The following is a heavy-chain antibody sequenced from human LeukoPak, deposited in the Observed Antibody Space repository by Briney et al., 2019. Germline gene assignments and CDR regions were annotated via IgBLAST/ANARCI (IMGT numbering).Heavy chain of an antibody. V-gene: IGHV3-13*01. CDR2: IGTAGDT. Sequence: VGSLRLSCAASGFTFSSYDMHWVRQATGKGLEWVSAIGTAGDTYYPGSVKGRFTISRENAKNSLYLQMNGLRAGDTAVYYCARVINGYYSYWGQGTLVTVSS. CDR1: GFTFSSYD. CDR3: ARVINGYYSY. D-gene: IGHD2-21*01. J-gene: IGHJ4*02.